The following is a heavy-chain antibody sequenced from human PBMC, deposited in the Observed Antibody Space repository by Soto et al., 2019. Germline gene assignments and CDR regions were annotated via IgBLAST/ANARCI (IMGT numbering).Heavy chain of an antibody. CDR2: IYYSGST. D-gene: IGHD3-3*01. J-gene: IGHJ6*02. Sequence: SETLSLPCRVSGGSVSGGSYYLSWIRQPPGEGLEWIGFIYYSGSTNYNPSLKSRVTISVDTSKNQFALKLSSVTAADTAVYYCARDAPTLHYDFWSGYQPYYYYGMDVWGQGTTVTVSS. CDR3: ARDAPTLHYDFWSGYQPYYYYGMDV. V-gene: IGHV4-61*01. CDR1: GGSVSGGSYY.